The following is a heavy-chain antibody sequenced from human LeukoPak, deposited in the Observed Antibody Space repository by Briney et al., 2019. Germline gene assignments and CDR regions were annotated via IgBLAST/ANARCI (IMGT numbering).Heavy chain of an antibody. CDR3: ARGNMKILPGYYQSDPSDAFDV. Sequence: ASVKVSCKASGYTFTGYYMHWVRQAPGQGLEWMGWINPNSGGTNYAQRFQARVTMTRDTSISAAYMELSRLRSDDTAVYYCARGNMKILPGYYQSDPSDAFDVWGQGTMVTVSS. CDR1: GYTFTGYY. D-gene: IGHD3-9*01. J-gene: IGHJ3*01. V-gene: IGHV1-2*02. CDR2: INPNSGGT.